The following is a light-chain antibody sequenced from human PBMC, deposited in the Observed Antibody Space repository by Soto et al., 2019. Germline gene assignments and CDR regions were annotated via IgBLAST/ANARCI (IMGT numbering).Light chain of an antibody. CDR2: EVS. V-gene: IGKV2D-29*01. CDR1: QSLLHSDGKTY. CDR3: MQSIQLPRT. Sequence: DIVMTQTPLSLSVTPGQPASISCKSSQSLLHSDGKTYLYWYLQRSGQPPQLLIHEVSNRFSGVPARCSGGGSGADYTMEISRVEAEDVGIYFCMQSIQLPRTFGQGTKVEIK. J-gene: IGKJ1*01.